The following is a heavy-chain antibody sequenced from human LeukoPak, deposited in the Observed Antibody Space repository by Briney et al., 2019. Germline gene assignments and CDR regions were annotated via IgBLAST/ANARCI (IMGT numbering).Heavy chain of an antibody. D-gene: IGHD3/OR15-3a*01. J-gene: IGHJ4*02. Sequence: SVKVSCKASGGTFSSYAISWVRQAPGQGLEWMGGIIPIFGTANYAQKFQGRVTIAADESTSTAYMELSSLRSEDTAVYYCARADSVSMTLYYWGQGTLVTVSS. V-gene: IGHV1-69*13. CDR2: IIPIFGTA. CDR3: ARADSVSMTLYY. CDR1: GGTFSSYA.